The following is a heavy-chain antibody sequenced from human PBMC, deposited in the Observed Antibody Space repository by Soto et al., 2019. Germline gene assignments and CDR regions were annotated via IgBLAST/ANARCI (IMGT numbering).Heavy chain of an antibody. Sequence: ASVKVSCKVSGYTLTELSMHWVRQAPGKGLEWMGGFDPEDGETIYAQKFQGRVTMTEDTSTDTAYMELSSLRSEDTAVYYCATDGMRLLHSMVPSYWGQGTLVTVSS. D-gene: IGHD3-10*01. J-gene: IGHJ4*02. V-gene: IGHV1-24*01. CDR2: FDPEDGET. CDR1: GYTLTELS. CDR3: ATDGMRLLHSMVPSY.